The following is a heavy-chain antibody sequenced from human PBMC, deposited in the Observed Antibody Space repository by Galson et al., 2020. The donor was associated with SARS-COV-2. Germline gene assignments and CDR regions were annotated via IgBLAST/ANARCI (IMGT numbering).Heavy chain of an antibody. J-gene: IGHJ5*02. D-gene: IGHD3-10*01. Sequence: SETLSLTCTASGGSISSYYWSWIRQPAGKGLEWIGRTYISGGTNYNPSLQSRVTMSVDTSKNQFSLKLSSVTAADTAVYDCARLFNDYYDLGSYFGGFDPWGQGTLVTVSS. V-gene: IGHV4-4*07. CDR3: ARLFNDYYDLGSYFGGFDP. CDR1: GGSISSYY. CDR2: TYISGGT.